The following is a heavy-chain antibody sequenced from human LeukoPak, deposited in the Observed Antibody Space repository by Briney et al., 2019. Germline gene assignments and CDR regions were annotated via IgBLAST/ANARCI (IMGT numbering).Heavy chain of an antibody. CDR1: GGSFSGYY. Sequence: PSETLSLTCAVYGGSFSGYYWSWIRQPPGKGLEWIGEINHSGSTNYNPSLKSRVTISVDTSKNQFSLKLSSVTAADTAVYCCARETVLLWFGELLASWFDPWGQGTLVTVSS. CDR2: INHSGST. V-gene: IGHV4-34*01. J-gene: IGHJ5*02. CDR3: ARETVLLWFGELLASWFDP. D-gene: IGHD3-10*01.